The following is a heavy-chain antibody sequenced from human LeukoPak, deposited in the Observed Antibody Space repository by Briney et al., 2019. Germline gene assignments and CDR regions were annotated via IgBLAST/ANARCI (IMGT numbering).Heavy chain of an antibody. J-gene: IGHJ4*02. CDR1: GFTFSSYA. D-gene: IGHD3-22*01. CDR2: ISSNGGST. CDR3: ARGGHYYDSSGYSPPFDY. Sequence: GGSLRLSCAASGFTFSSYAMHWVRQAPGKALEYVSAISSNGGSTYYANSVKGRFTISRDNSKNTLYLQMGSLRAEDMAVYYCARGGHYYDSSGYSPPFDYWGQGTLVTVSS. V-gene: IGHV3-64*01.